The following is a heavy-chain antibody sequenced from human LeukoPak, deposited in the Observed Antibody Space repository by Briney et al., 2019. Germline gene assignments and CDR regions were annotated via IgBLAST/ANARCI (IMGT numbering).Heavy chain of an antibody. CDR1: GFTFDDYA. CDR2: ISWNSGSI. Sequence: QPGGSLRLSCAASGFTFDDYAMHWVRQAPGKGLEWVSGISWNSGSIGYADSVKGRFTISRDNAKNSLYLQMNSLRAEDTALYYCAKDMAAIAAAGFAFDIWGQGTMVTVSS. CDR3: AKDMAAIAAAGFAFDI. J-gene: IGHJ3*02. V-gene: IGHV3-9*01. D-gene: IGHD6-13*01.